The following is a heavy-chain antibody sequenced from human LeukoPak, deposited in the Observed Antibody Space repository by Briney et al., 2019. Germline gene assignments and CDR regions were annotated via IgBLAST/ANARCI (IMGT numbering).Heavy chain of an antibody. CDR3: ARVSIAARLNYYYGMDV. CDR2: IIPIFGTA. CDR1: GGTVSSYA. J-gene: IGHJ6*02. Sequence: SVKVSCKASGGTVSSYAISWVRQAPGQGLEWMGGIIPIFGTANYAQKFQGRVTITADESTSTAYMELSSLRSEDAAVYFCARVSIAARLNYYYGMDVWGQGTTVTVSS. D-gene: IGHD6-6*01. V-gene: IGHV1-69*13.